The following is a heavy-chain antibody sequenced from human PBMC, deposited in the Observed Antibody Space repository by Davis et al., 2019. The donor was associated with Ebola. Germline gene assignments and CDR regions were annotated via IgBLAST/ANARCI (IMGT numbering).Heavy chain of an antibody. V-gene: IGHV1-2*02. CDR3: ARVRQLLIRWDLQY. Sequence: GESLKISCVASGHGFTFSAYGMHWVRQAPGQGLEWMGCINPNSGGTDFAQKFQGRVTMTRDTSISTAYMELTRLRSDDTAVYYCARVRQLLIRWDLQYWGQGTPVIVSS. CDR1: GHGFTFSAYG. J-gene: IGHJ1*01. CDR2: INPNSGGT. D-gene: IGHD6-13*01.